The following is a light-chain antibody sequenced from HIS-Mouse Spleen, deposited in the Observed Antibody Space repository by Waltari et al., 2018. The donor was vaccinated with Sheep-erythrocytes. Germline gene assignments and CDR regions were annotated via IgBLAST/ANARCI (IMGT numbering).Light chain of an antibody. J-gene: IGLJ2*01. V-gene: IGLV2-8*01. Sequence: QSALTQPPSASGSPGQSVPISCTGTRSDVGGYNYVSWYQQPPGKAPKLMIYEVSKRPSGVPDRFSGSKSGNTASLTVSGLQAEDEADYYCSSYAGSNNLVFGGGTKLTVL. CDR3: SSYAGSNNLV. CDR2: EVS. CDR1: RSDVGGYNY.